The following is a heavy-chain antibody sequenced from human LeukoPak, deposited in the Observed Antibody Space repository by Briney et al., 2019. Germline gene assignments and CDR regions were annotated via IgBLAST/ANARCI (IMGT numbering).Heavy chain of an antibody. J-gene: IGHJ2*01. Sequence: SETLSLTCTVYGGSFSGYYWTWIRQPPGKGLEWIGESERGGSTNYNPSLKSRVTMSVDTSKNQFSLKLSSVTAADTAVYYCARDPISYYYDNRGYFDLWGRGALVTVSS. V-gene: IGHV4-34*01. D-gene: IGHD3-22*01. CDR3: ARDPISYYYDNRGYFDL. CDR1: GGSFSGYY. CDR2: SERGGST.